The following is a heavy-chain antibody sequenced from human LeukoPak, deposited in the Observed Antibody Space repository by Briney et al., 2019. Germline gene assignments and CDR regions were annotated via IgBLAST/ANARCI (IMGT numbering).Heavy chain of an antibody. D-gene: IGHD3-22*01. Sequence: SETLSLTCAVYGGSFSGYYWSWIRQPPGKGLEWIGEINHSGSTNYNPSLKSRVTISVDTSKNQFSLKLSSVTAADTAVYYCARRSDDSSGYFDYWGQGTLVNVSS. CDR1: GGSFSGYY. CDR3: ARRSDDSSGYFDY. J-gene: IGHJ4*02. CDR2: INHSGST. V-gene: IGHV4-34*01.